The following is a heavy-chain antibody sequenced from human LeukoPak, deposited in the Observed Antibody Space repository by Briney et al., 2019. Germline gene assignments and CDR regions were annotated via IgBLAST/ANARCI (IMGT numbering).Heavy chain of an antibody. CDR1: GFTFSSYA. CDR3: AHQRRYYGSGSYYNEYYFDY. Sequence: GGSLRLSCAASGFTFSSYAMSWVRQAPGKGLEWMGGFDPEDGETIYAQKFQGRVTMTEDTSTDTAYMELGSLRSEDTAVYYCAHQRRYYGSGSYYNEYYFDYWGQGTLVTVSS. J-gene: IGHJ4*02. D-gene: IGHD3-10*01. V-gene: IGHV1-24*01. CDR2: FDPEDGET.